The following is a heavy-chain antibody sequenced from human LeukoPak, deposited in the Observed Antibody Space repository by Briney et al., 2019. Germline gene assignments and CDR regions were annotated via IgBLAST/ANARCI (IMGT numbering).Heavy chain of an antibody. Sequence: PSGGSLRLSCAASGFTFSNSAMSWVRQAPGKGLEWVSSISGSGSGGSTYYADSVKGRFTISRDNSKNTLYLQMNSLRAEDTAVYYCAKDLNYYDSSGYFDSHYYYYMDVWGKGTTVTVSS. CDR3: AKDLNYYDSSGYFDSHYYYYMDV. CDR2: ISGSGSGGST. V-gene: IGHV3-23*01. D-gene: IGHD3-22*01. J-gene: IGHJ6*03. CDR1: GFTFSNSA.